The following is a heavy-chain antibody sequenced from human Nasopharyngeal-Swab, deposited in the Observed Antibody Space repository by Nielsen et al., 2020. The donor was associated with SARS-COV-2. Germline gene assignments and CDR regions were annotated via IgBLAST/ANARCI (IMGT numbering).Heavy chain of an antibody. CDR1: GVTLSDYY. CDR3: AITRAWKHWYFDI. J-gene: IGHJ2*01. Sequence: GESLKLSCAASGVTLSDYYMSWIRQAPGKGLEWISYISSTRGSPSYAGSVQGRFTISRDNANNSLYLQMNSLRAEDTAVYYCAITRAWKHWYFDIWGLGTLATVSS. CDR2: ISSTRGSP. V-gene: IGHV3-11*06. D-gene: IGHD1-1*01.